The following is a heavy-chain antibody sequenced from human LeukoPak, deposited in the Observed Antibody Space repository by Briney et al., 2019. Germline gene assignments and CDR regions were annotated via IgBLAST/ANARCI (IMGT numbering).Heavy chain of an antibody. J-gene: IGHJ4*02. Sequence: ASVKVSCKASGYTFTSYYLHWVRQAPGQGLEWMGIINPSGGDTSYAQKFQGRVTMIRDTSTSTVYMELSSLRSEDTAVYYCARDLSGYVDYWGQGTLVTVSS. V-gene: IGHV1-46*01. CDR1: GYTFTSYY. CDR3: ARDLSGYVDY. CDR2: INPSGGDT. D-gene: IGHD5-12*01.